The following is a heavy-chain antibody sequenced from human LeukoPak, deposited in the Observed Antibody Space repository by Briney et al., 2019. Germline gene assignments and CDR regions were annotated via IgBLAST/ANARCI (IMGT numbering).Heavy chain of an antibody. Sequence: GSLRLSCAASGFTFSSYGMHWVRQAPGKGLEWVAVISYDGSNKYYADSVKGRFTISRDNAKNSLYLQMNSLRAEDTAVYYCARDLHAIWAGDAFDIWGQGTMVTVSS. D-gene: IGHD3-16*01. CDR1: GFTFSSYG. V-gene: IGHV3-30*03. J-gene: IGHJ3*02. CDR2: ISYDGSNK. CDR3: ARDLHAIWAGDAFDI.